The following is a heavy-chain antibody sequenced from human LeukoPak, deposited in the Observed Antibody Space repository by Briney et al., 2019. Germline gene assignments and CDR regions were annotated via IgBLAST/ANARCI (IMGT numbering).Heavy chain of an antibody. J-gene: IGHJ3*02. V-gene: IGHV3-30*03. D-gene: IGHD3/OR15-3a*01. CDR3: AMGTGLDAFDI. CDR1: GSTFSSYG. Sequence: PGGSLRLSCAASGSTFSSYGMHWVRQAPGKGLEWVAVISYDGSNKYYADSVKGRFTISRDNSKNTLYLQMNSLRAEDTAVYYCAMGTGLDAFDIWGQGTMVTVSS. CDR2: ISYDGSNK.